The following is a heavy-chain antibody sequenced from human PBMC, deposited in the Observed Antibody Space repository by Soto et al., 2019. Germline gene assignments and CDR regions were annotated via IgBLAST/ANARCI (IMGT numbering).Heavy chain of an antibody. CDR3: ARWTTQYYYYMDV. CDR1: GFPVSSNY. Sequence: GGSLRLSCAASGFPVSSNYMSWVRQAPGKGLEWVSVVYSGGTAYYADSVKGRFTISRHNSENTLYLQMNSLRAEDTAVYYCARWTTQYYYYMDVWGKGTTVTVSS. D-gene: IGHD4-17*01. J-gene: IGHJ6*03. CDR2: VYSGGTA. V-gene: IGHV3-53*04.